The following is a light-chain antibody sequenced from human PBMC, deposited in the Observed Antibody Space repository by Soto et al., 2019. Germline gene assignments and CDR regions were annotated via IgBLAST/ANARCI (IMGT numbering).Light chain of an antibody. V-gene: IGKV1-5*01. J-gene: IGKJ3*01. CDR2: DAS. Sequence: DIQMTQSPSTLSSSVGYRVTITCRASQSIGVWLAWYQQKPGRAPKLLIYDASTLASGVPSRFSGSRSGTDFTLTVSSLQPEDFETYYCQQFDDYPFTFGPGTKGDIK. CDR3: QQFDDYPFT. CDR1: QSIGVW.